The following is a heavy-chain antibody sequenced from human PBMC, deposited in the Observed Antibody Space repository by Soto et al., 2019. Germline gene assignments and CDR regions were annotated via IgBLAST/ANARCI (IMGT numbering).Heavy chain of an antibody. V-gene: IGHV4-31*03. Sequence: PSETLSLTCTVSGGSISSGGYYWSWIRQHPGKGQEWIGYIYYSGSTYYNPSLKSRVTISVDTSKNQFSLKLSSVTAADTAVYYCARGQGYSSSPYYYGMDVWGQGTTVTVSS. CDR2: IYYSGST. D-gene: IGHD6-6*01. CDR3: ARGQGYSSSPYYYGMDV. CDR1: GGSISSGGYY. J-gene: IGHJ6*02.